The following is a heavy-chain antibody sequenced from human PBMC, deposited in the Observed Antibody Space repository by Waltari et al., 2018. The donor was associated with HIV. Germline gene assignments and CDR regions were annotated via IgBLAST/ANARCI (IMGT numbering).Heavy chain of an antibody. CDR2: INHSGST. D-gene: IGHD6-19*01. Sequence: QVQLQQWGAGLLKPSETLSLPCAVSGGSFSGYYWGWIRQPPGKGLEWIGEINHSGSTNYKPSLKSRVTISVDTSKNQFSLKLSSVTAADTAVYYCARGRSPYSSGWYASEYWGQGTLVTVSS. J-gene: IGHJ4*02. CDR1: GGSFSGYY. V-gene: IGHV4-34*01. CDR3: ARGRSPYSSGWYASEY.